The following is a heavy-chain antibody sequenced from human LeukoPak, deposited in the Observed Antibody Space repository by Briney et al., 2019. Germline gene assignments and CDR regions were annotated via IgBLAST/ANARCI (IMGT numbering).Heavy chain of an antibody. V-gene: IGHV3-30*18. CDR2: ISYDGSSK. J-gene: IGHJ4*02. CDR3: AKDRSSGWTFDY. D-gene: IGHD6-25*01. Sequence: GGSLRLSCAASGFTFSSRGMHWVRQAPGKGLEWVALISYDGSSKYYADSVKGRFTISRDNSKSTLYLQMNSLRAEDTAVYYCAKDRSSGWTFDYWGQGTLVTVSS. CDR1: GFTFSSRG.